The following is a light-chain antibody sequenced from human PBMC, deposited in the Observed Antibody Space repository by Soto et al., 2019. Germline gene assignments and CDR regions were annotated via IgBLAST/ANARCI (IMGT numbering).Light chain of an antibody. CDR2: GAS. CDR1: QSVTSDY. J-gene: IGKJ5*01. V-gene: IGKV3-20*01. Sequence: EIVLTQSPGTLSLSPGERATLSCRASQSVTSDYLAWYQQKPGQAPRLLIHGASSRATGIPDRFSGSGSRQDFTLTISRLEPADFAVYYCQQYGSSPMTFGQGKRRAIK. CDR3: QQYGSSPMT.